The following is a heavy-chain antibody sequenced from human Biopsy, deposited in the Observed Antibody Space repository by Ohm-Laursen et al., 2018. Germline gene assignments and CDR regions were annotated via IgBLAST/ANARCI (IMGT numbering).Heavy chain of an antibody. CDR2: IYFTGRT. CDR3: ASAGYNPDWNFDL. Sequence: PGTLSLTWAVSGGPIDSYYWSWIRQPPGKALEWIGYIYFTGRTSYNPSPKSRVTMSVNTSKKQFSLRLSSVTAADTAVYYCASAGYNPDWNFDLWGRGTRVTVSS. D-gene: IGHD5-24*01. V-gene: IGHV4-59*12. J-gene: IGHJ2*01. CDR1: GGPIDSYY.